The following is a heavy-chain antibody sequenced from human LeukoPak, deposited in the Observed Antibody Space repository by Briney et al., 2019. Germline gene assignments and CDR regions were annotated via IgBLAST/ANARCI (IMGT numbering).Heavy chain of an antibody. V-gene: IGHV3-21*01. J-gene: IGHJ6*02. CDR3: ARDLFLTIVGVARYYYYGMDV. D-gene: IGHD3-3*01. CDR2: ISGSSSYI. CDR1: GFTFSSYS. Sequence: GGSLRVSCAASGFTFSSYSMNWVRQAPGKGREWVASISGSSSYIYYADSVKGRVTISRDNTQNSQYLQMNSLRADDTAVYYCARDLFLTIVGVARYYYYGMDVWGQGTTVTVSS.